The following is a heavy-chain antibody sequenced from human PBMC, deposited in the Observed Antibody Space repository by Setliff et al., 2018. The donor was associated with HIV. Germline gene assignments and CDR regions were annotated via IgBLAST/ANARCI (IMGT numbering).Heavy chain of an antibody. CDR3: ARGPTERYYESRGYYYFDN. Sequence: PSETLSLTCAVYGGSFSGYYWSWIRQPPGKGLEWIGEINHSGNTNYNPSLKSRVTISIDTSKNQFSLNLSSVTAADTAVYYCARGPTERYYESRGYYYFDNWGQGTQVTSPQ. J-gene: IGHJ4*02. V-gene: IGHV4-34*01. D-gene: IGHD3-22*01. CDR2: INHSGNT. CDR1: GGSFSGYY.